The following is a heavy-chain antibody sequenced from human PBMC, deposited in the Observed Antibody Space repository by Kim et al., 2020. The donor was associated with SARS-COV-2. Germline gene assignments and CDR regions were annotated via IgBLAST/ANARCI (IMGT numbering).Heavy chain of an antibody. CDR1: GFTFSDYY. J-gene: IGHJ4*02. CDR3: ARVGSTVAAGSIDY. D-gene: IGHD6-13*01. V-gene: IGHV3-11*01. CDR2: ISNSGFTT. Sequence: GGSLRLSCAASGFTFSDYYMSWIRQAPGQGLEWVSYISNSGFTTHYADSVKGRFTISRDNAKNSLYLQMNSLRAEDTAVYYCARVGSTVAAGSIDYWGQGPLVTVSS.